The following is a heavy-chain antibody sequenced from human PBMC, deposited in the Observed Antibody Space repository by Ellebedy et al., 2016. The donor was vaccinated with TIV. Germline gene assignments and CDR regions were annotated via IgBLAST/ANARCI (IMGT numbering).Heavy chain of an antibody. V-gene: IGHV4-39*07. CDR3: ARGAAYSSGWYSN. J-gene: IGHJ4*02. Sequence: SETLSLTCSVSGDSIISSAYYWGWIRQPPGKGLEWIGSISYSGYTQYNPPLKSRVTMSVDTSKNQFSLRLTSVTAADTAVYYCARGAAYSSGWYSNWGQGTLVAVSS. CDR2: ISYSGYT. CDR1: GDSIISSAYY. D-gene: IGHD6-19*01.